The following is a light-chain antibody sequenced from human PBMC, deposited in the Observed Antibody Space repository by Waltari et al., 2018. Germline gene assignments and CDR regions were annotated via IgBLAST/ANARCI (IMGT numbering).Light chain of an antibody. J-gene: IGKJ1*01. V-gene: IGKV3-20*01. CDR1: QSVGRS. CDR2: DAS. Sequence: ELVLTQSPGTLSLSPGERATLSCGASQSVGRSLAWYQQKPGRAPRLLLYDASSRATGIPDRFSGSGFGTDFSLTISRLEPEDFAVYYCQHYVRLPVTFGQGTKVEIK. CDR3: QHYVRLPVT.